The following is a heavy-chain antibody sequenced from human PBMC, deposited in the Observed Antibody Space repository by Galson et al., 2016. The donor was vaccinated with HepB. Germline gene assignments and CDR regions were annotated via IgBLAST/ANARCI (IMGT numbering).Heavy chain of an antibody. CDR3: PRGIRSLLYSDY. CDR2: INPSGGTT. V-gene: IGHV1-46*01. J-gene: IGHJ4*02. Sequence: SVKVSCKASGYTFITYYMTWVRQAPGRRLEWMGVINPSGGTTIYAQNLQGRVTMTRDTSTYTFYMELSSLTSEDTAIYYCPRGIRSLLYSDYWAQGTLVTVSS. D-gene: IGHD2/OR15-2a*01. CDR1: GYTFITYY.